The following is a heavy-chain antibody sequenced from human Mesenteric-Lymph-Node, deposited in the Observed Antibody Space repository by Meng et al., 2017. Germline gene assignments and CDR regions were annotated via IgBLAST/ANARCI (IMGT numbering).Heavy chain of an antibody. J-gene: IGHJ4*02. Sequence: ASVKVSCKASGYTFTGYYMHWVRQAPGQGLEWMGRINPNSGDTNYAQKFQGRVTMTRDTSISTAYMELSRLRSDDTAVYYCARAWGSGRQADYWGQGTLVTVSS. V-gene: IGHV1-2*06. CDR3: ARAWGSGRQADY. D-gene: IGHD3-10*01. CDR2: INPNSGDT. CDR1: GYTFTGYY.